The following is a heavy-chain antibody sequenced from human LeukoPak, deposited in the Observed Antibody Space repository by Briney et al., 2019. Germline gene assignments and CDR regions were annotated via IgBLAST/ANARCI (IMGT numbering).Heavy chain of an antibody. Sequence: PGGSLRLSCVASGFTSSAFWMNWVRQAPGKGLEWVSNIGSSGTTIYYADSVKGRFSISRDNAKSSLYLQMNGLRVEDTAVYYCALLAVASDFDYWGQGALVTVSS. CDR2: IGSSGTTI. D-gene: IGHD6-19*01. CDR1: GFTSSAFW. J-gene: IGHJ4*02. CDR3: ALLAVASDFDY. V-gene: IGHV3-48*04.